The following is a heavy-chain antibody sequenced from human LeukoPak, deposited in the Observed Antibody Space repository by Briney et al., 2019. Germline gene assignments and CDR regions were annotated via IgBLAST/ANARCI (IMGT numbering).Heavy chain of an antibody. CDR1: GGSTSSSDYY. D-gene: IGHD4/OR15-4a*01. CDR3: ARAYGANYRYDS. Sequence: PSETLSLTCTVSGGSTSSSDYYWGWIRQPPGKGLEWIGYISYSGSTNYNPSLKSRVTISVDTSKNQFSLKLSFVTAADAAVYYCARAYGANYRYDSWGQGTLVTVSS. V-gene: IGHV4-61*08. CDR2: ISYSGST. J-gene: IGHJ4*02.